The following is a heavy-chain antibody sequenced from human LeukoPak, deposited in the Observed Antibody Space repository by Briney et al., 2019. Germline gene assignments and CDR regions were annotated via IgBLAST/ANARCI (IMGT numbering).Heavy chain of an antibody. V-gene: IGHV4-39*07. D-gene: IGHD5-24*01. J-gene: IGHJ4*02. CDR1: GGSISSSTYY. CDR3: ARGPRWLQDYFNY. CDR2: IYYSGST. Sequence: SETLSLTCTVSGGSISSSTYYWGWIRQPPGKGLEWIGSIYYSGSTYYNPSLKSRVTISVDTSKNQFSLKLSSVTAADTAVYYCARGPRWLQDYFNYWGQGTLVTVSS.